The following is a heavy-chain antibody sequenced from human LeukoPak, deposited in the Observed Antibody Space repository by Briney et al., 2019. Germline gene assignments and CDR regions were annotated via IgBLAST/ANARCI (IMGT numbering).Heavy chain of an antibody. J-gene: IGHJ6*03. CDR2: FDPEDGET. D-gene: IGHD3-10*01. CDR1: GYTLTELS. Sequence: ASVKVSCKVSGYTLTELSMHWVRQAPGKGLEWMGGFDPEDGETIYAQKFQGRVTMTEDTSTDTAYMELSSLRSEDTAVYYCARGSMGGLWFGDRRPFPTGLNYYMDVWGKGTTVTVSS. CDR3: ARGSMGGLWFGDRRPFPTGLNYYMDV. V-gene: IGHV1-24*01.